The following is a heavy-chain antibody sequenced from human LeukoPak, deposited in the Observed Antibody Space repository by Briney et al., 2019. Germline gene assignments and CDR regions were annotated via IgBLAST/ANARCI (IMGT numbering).Heavy chain of an antibody. CDR1: GGSISSGSYY. D-gene: IGHD6-13*01. CDR3: ASTYSSSRHLPITNDY. Sequence: SQTLSLTCTVSGGSISSGSYYWSWIRQPAGKGLEWIGRIYTSGSTNYNPSLKSRVTISVDTSKNQFSLKLSSVTAADTAVYYCASTYSSSRHLPITNDYWGQGTLVTVSS. CDR2: IYTSGST. V-gene: IGHV4-61*02. J-gene: IGHJ4*02.